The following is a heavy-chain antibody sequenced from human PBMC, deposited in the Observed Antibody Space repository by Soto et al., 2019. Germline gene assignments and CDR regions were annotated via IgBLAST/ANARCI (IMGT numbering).Heavy chain of an antibody. D-gene: IGHD2-2*01. Sequence: PSETLSLTCTVSGGSISSGDYYWSWIRQPPGKGLEWIGYIYYSGSTYYNPSLKSRVTISVDTSKNQFSLKLSSVTAADTAVYYCARRLTEYLNNWFDPWGQGTLVTASS. CDR2: IYYSGST. CDR1: GGSISSGDYY. V-gene: IGHV4-30-4*01. CDR3: ARRLTEYLNNWFDP. J-gene: IGHJ5*02.